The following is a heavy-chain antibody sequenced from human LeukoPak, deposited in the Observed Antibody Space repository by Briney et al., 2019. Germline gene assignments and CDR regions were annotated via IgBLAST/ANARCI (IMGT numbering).Heavy chain of an antibody. CDR2: IVVGSGNT. CDR3: ARESPITMVRGVGVYAFDI. V-gene: IGHV1-58*01. Sequence: SVKVSCKASGFTFTSSAVQWVRQARGQRLEWIGWIVVGSGNTNYAQKFQERVTITRDMSTSTAYMELRSLRSDDTAVYYCARESPITMVRGVGVYAFDIWGQGTMVTVSS. J-gene: IGHJ3*02. CDR1: GFTFTSSA. D-gene: IGHD3-10*01.